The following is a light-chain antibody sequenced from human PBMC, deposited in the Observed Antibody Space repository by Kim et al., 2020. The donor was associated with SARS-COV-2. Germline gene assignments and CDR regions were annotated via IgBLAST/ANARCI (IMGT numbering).Light chain of an antibody. J-gene: IGLJ3*02. CDR2: QDS. CDR3: QAWDSSTGGV. Sequence: SYELTQPPSVSVSPGQTASITCSGDKLGDKYACWYQQKPGQSPVLVIYQDSKRPSGIPERFSGSNSGNTATPTISGTQAMDEADYYCQAWDSSTGGVFGG. CDR1: KLGDKY. V-gene: IGLV3-1*01.